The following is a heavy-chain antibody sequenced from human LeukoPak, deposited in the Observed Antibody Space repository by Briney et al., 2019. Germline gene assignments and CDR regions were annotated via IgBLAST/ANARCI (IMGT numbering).Heavy chain of an antibody. Sequence: GGSLRLSCAASGFTFDDFGMTWVRQAPGKGLEWVSSINWSGIRTGYADSVKGRFTISRDNAKNSLYLQMNSLRAEDTAFYYCARDQGRYCSGGSCSLFDYWGRGTLVTVSS. CDR2: INWSGIRT. CDR1: GFTFDDFG. J-gene: IGHJ4*02. V-gene: IGHV3-20*04. CDR3: ARDQGRYCSGGSCSLFDY. D-gene: IGHD2-15*01.